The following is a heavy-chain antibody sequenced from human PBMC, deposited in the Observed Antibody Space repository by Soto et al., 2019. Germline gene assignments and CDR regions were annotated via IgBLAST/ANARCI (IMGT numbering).Heavy chain of an antibody. V-gene: IGHV4-31*03. Sequence: SETLSLTCTVSGGSISSGGYYWSWIRQHPGKGLEWIGYIYYSGSTYYNPSLKSRVTISVDTSKNQFSQKLSSVTAADTAVYYCARGHILTGPPDYWRQGTLVTVSS. D-gene: IGHD3-9*01. CDR2: IYYSGST. J-gene: IGHJ4*02. CDR1: GGSISSGGYY. CDR3: ARGHILTGPPDY.